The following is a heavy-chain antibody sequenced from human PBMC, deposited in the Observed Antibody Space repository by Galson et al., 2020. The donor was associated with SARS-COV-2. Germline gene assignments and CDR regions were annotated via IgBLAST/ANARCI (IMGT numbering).Heavy chain of an antibody. V-gene: IGHV3-23*01. CDR2: ISARVDNT. J-gene: IGHJ4*02. Sequence: GESLKISCAASGLTSSIYYMTWVRQAPGKGLEWVSGISARVDNTDYADSVKGRFTLSRDSSKNTLYLQMNSLRAEDTAVYYCAKDRYYGDSPYYFDTWGQGTLVTVSS. CDR1: GLTSSIYY. D-gene: IGHD4-17*01. CDR3: AKDRYYGDSPYYFDT.